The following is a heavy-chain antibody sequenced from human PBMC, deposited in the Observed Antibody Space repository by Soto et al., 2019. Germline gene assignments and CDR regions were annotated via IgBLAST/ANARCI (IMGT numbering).Heavy chain of an antibody. CDR3: ARGYHSPSGELSSRPLYYFDY. CDR2: INHSGST. J-gene: IGHJ4*02. D-gene: IGHD3-16*02. V-gene: IGHV4-34*01. Sequence: PSETLSLTCAVYGGSFSGYYWSWIRQPPGKGLEWIGEINHSGSTNYNPSLKSRVTISVDTSKNQFSLKLSSVTAADTAVYYCARGYHSPSGELSSRPLYYFDYWGQGTLVTGSS. CDR1: GGSFSGYY.